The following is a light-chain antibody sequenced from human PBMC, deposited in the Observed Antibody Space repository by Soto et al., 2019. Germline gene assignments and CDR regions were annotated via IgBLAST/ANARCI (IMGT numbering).Light chain of an antibody. CDR3: AAWDNSLAGVV. CDR2: SNN. Sequence: QSVLTQPPTASGIPGQRVTISCSGSSSNIGTKTVNWYQQLPGTAPNILIYSNNQRPSGVPDRFSGSKSGTAAALAISGGQSEDEADYYCAAWDNSLAGVVFGGGTKLTVL. V-gene: IGLV1-44*01. J-gene: IGLJ2*01. CDR1: SSNIGTKT.